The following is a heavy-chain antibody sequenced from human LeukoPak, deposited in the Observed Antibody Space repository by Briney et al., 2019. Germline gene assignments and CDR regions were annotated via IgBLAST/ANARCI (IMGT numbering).Heavy chain of an antibody. CDR1: GYTFTSYY. V-gene: IGHV1-46*01. J-gene: IGHJ4*02. Sequence: ASVKVSCKASGYTFTSYYMHWVRQAPGQGLEWMGIINPSGGSTSYAQKFQGRVTMTRDTSTSTVYMELSSLRSEDTAVYYSARVGLTGTETDYWGQGTLVTVSS. CDR2: INPSGGST. D-gene: IGHD3-9*01. CDR3: ARVGLTGTETDY.